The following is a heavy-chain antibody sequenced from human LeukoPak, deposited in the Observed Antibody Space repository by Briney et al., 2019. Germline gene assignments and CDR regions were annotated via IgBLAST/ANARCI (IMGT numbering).Heavy chain of an antibody. D-gene: IGHD3-10*01. J-gene: IGHJ4*02. CDR2: IKEDGTET. CDR3: ARDFDPVVRGYFF. Sequence: GGSLRLSCAASGFMFSSNWMSWVRLAPGKGLEWVANIKEDGTETYYVDSVKGRFTISRDNAKNTLYLQMNSLSAEDTAVYYCARDFDPVVRGYFFWGQGTLVTVSS. V-gene: IGHV3-7*01. CDR1: GFMFSSNW.